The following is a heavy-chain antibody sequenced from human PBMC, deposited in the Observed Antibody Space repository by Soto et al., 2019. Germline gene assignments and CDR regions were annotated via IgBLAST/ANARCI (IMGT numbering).Heavy chain of an antibody. Sequence: QVQLQESGPGLVKPSETLSLTCTVSGGSISSGGYWTWVRQRPGKGLEWIGYIYGSGITYYSPSLVSRGSISMDTSKNQSSLKMTSVTAADTAVYFCARDRGSYGMDVWGQGTTVTVSS. CDR3: ARDRGSYGMDV. CDR2: IYGSGIT. V-gene: IGHV4-31*03. J-gene: IGHJ6*02. CDR1: GGSISSGGY.